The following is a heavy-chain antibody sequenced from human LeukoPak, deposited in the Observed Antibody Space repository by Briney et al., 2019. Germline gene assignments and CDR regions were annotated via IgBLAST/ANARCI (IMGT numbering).Heavy chain of an antibody. V-gene: IGHV1-46*01. CDR2: INPSDDST. J-gene: IGHJ4*02. Sequence: ASVKVSCKASGYTFTSYYMHWVRQAPGQGLEWMGIINPSDDSTSYAQKFQGRVTMTRDTYTSTVYMELSSLRSEDTAVYYCARVSSGYEGSDYWGQGTLVTVSS. CDR3: ARVSSGYEGSDY. D-gene: IGHD5-12*01. CDR1: GYTFTSYY.